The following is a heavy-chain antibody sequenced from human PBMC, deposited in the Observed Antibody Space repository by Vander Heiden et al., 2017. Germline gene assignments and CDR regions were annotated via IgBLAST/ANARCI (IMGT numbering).Heavy chain of an antibody. CDR1: GFSLSNARMG. V-gene: IGHV2-26*01. CDR2: IFSNDEK. D-gene: IGHD6-19*01. CDR3: ARIGHSSGWYYFDY. J-gene: IGHJ4*02. Sequence: QVTLKESGPVLVKLTETLTLTCTVPGFSLSNARMGVSWIRQPPGKALEWLAPIFSNDEKSYNTSLKSRLTISKDTSKSQVVLTMTNMDPVDTATYYCARIGHSSGWYYFDYWGQGTLVTVSS.